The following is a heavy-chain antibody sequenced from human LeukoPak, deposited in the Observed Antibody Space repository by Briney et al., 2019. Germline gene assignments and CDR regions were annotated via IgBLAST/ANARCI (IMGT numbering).Heavy chain of an antibody. CDR2: IIPIFGTA. V-gene: IGHV1-69*05. CDR1: GGTFSSYA. J-gene: IGHJ6*03. CDR3: AGGEVGATRDYYYMDV. Sequence: RASVKVSCKASGGTFSSYAISWVRQAPGQGLEWMGGIIPIFGTANYAQKFQGRVTITTAESTSTAYMELSSLRSEDTAVYYCAGGEVGATRDYYYMDVWGKGTTVTVSS. D-gene: IGHD1-26*01.